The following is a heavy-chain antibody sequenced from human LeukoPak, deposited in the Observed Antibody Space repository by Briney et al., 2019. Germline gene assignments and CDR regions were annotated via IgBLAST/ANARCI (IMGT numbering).Heavy chain of an antibody. J-gene: IGHJ4*02. CDR1: GFIFSDYY. CDR2: ISSSSYT. Sequence: PGGSLKLSCAASGFIFSDYYMIWIRQAPGKGLEWISYISSSSYTDYADSVKGRFTISRDNAKNSLYLQMDSLRAEDTAVYYCARDGRGYYDSSGYPDYWGQGTLVTVSS. V-gene: IGHV3-11*06. CDR3: ARDGRGYYDSSGYPDY. D-gene: IGHD3-22*01.